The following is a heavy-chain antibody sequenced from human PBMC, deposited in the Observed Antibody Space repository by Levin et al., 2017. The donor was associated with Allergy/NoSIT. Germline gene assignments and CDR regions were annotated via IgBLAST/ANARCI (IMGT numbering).Heavy chain of an antibody. CDR3: AKDRGFPPKIAAAGTGDY. J-gene: IGHJ4*02. CDR1: GFTFSSYA. D-gene: IGHD6-13*01. Sequence: GGSLRLSCAASGFTFSSYAMSWVRQAPGKGLEWVSAISGSGGSTYYADSVKGRFTISRDNSKNTLYLQMNSLRAEDTAVYYCAKDRGFPPKIAAAGTGDYWGQGTLVTVSS. CDR2: ISGSGGST. V-gene: IGHV3-23*01.